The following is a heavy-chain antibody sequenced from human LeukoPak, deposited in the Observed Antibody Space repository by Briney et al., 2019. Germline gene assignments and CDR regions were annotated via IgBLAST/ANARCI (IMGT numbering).Heavy chain of an antibody. V-gene: IGHV4-59*01. CDR1: GGSISSYY. Sequence: PSETLSLTCTVSGGSISSYYWSWIRQPPGKGLEWIGYIYYSGSTNYNPSLKSRVTISVDTSKNQFSPKLSSVTAADTAVYYCARIGYCSSTSCLNYYYYYMDVWGKGTTVTVSS. D-gene: IGHD2-2*01. CDR2: IYYSGST. J-gene: IGHJ6*03. CDR3: ARIGYCSSTSCLNYYYYYMDV.